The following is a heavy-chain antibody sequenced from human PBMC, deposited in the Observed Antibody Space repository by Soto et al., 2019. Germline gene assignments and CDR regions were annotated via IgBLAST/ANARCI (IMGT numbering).Heavy chain of an antibody. J-gene: IGHJ6*02. D-gene: IGHD3-16*01. CDR2: ISPYNDHT. CDR3: ARGGYYDNSWGKLSHYGLDV. Sequence: QVQLAQSPGEVKKPGASVRVSCKATGYTFIRYGIAWVRQAPGQGFEWMGWISPYNDHTVYAQKFQGRVTMTADTSTRTVYMNLRGLKSADTAVYYCARGGYYDNSWGKLSHYGLDVWGQGTSVSVSS. CDR1: GYTFIRYG. V-gene: IGHV1-18*01.